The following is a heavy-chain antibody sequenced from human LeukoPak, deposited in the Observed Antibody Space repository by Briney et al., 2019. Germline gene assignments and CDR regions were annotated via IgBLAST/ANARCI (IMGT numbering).Heavy chain of an antibody. D-gene: IGHD3-10*02. J-gene: IGHJ6*04. Sequence: GGSLRLSCAASGFSFITYNMNWVRQAPGKGLEWVSSISSTSSYMYYADSVKGRFTISRDNAKNSLYLQMNSLRAEDTAVYYCAELGITMIGGVWGKGTTVTISS. CDR2: ISSTSSYM. V-gene: IGHV3-21*01. CDR3: AELGITMIGGV. CDR1: GFSFITYN.